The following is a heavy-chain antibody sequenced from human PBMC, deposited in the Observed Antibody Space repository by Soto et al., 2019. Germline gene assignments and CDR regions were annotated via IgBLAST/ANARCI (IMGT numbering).Heavy chain of an antibody. CDR3: ASPSGSSRGFDY. CDR1: GGSISSGDYY. D-gene: IGHD1-26*01. Sequence: QVQLQESGPGLVKPSQTLSLTCTVSGGSISSGDYYWSWIRQPPGKGLEWIGYIYYSGSTYYNPSLKSRVTISVDTSTNQFSLTLSSVTAADTAVYYFASPSGSSRGFDYWGQGTLVTVSS. V-gene: IGHV4-30-4*01. J-gene: IGHJ4*02. CDR2: IYYSGST.